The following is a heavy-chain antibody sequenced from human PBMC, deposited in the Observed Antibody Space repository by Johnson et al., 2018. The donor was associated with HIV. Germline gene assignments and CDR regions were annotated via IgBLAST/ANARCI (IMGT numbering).Heavy chain of an antibody. CDR3: TRGGSSWYLRAFDI. Sequence: EVQLVESGGGLVQPGGSLRLSCVASGLSFSNFGIHWVRQAPGKGLEWVAHIKQDGSEKYYVDSVKGRFTISRDNAKDSLYLQMHRLSTDDTAVSYCTRGGSSWYLRAFDIWGQGTMVTVSS. CDR1: GLSFSNFG. CDR2: IKQDGSEK. D-gene: IGHD6-13*01. V-gene: IGHV3-7*03. J-gene: IGHJ3*02.